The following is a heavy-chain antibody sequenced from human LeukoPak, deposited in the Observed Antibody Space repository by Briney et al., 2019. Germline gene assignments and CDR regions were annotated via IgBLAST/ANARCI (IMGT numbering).Heavy chain of an antibody. D-gene: IGHD6-13*01. V-gene: IGHV3-30*18. Sequence: PGGSLRLSCAASGFIFTSNRMNWVRQAPGKGLEWVAVISYDGSNKYYADSVKGRFTISRDNSKNTLCLQMNSLRAEDTAVYYCAKDRAAAGSPKYFQHWGQGTLVTVSS. J-gene: IGHJ1*01. CDR1: GFIFTSNR. CDR3: AKDRAAAGSPKYFQH. CDR2: ISYDGSNK.